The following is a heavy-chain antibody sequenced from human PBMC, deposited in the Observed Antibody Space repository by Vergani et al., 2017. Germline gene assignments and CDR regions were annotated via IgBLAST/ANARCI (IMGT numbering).Heavy chain of an antibody. CDR2: ISYDGSNK. J-gene: IGHJ4*02. CDR3: AILPDYYDSSGYLDRDY. Sequence: QVQLVESGGGVVQPGRSLRLSCAASGFTFSSYAMHWVRQAPGKGLEWVAVISYDGSNKYYADSVKGRFTISRDNSKNSLYLQMNSLRAEDTALYYCAILPDYYDSSGYLDRDYWGQGTLVTVSS. CDR1: GFTFSSYA. D-gene: IGHD3-22*01. V-gene: IGHV3-30*07.